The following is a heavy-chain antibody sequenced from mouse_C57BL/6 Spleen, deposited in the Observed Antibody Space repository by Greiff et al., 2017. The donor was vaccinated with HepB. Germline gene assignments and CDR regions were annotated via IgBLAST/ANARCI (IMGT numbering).Heavy chain of an antibody. CDR3: ARTRFITTVVDYFDY. CDR1: GYTFTSYT. Sequence: QVQLKESGAELARPGASVKMSCKASGYTFTSYTMHWVKQRPGQGLEWIGYINPSSGYTKYNQKFKDKATLTADKSSSTAYMQLSSLTSEDSAVYYCARTRFITTVVDYFDYWGQGTTLTVSS. D-gene: IGHD1-1*01. CDR2: INPSSGYT. J-gene: IGHJ2*01. V-gene: IGHV1-4*01.